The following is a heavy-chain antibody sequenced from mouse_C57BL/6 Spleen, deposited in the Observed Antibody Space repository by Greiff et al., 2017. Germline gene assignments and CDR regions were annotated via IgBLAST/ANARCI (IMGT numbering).Heavy chain of an antibody. CDR2: IDPANGNT. V-gene: IGHV14-3*01. D-gene: IGHD1-1*01. J-gene: IGHJ1*03. CDR1: GFNIKNTY. Sequence: VHVKQSVAELVRPGASVKLSCTASGFNIKNTYMHWVKQRPEQGLEWIGRIDPANGNTKYAPKFQGKATITADTSSNTAYLQLSSLTSEDTAIYYCARNYYGNWYFDVWGTGTTVTVSS. CDR3: ARNYYGNWYFDV.